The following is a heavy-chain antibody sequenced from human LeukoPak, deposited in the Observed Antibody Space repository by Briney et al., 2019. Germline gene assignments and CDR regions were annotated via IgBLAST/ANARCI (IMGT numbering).Heavy chain of an antibody. CDR3: ARAPFPGIAVAGLAEYFQH. CDR2: ISSSGSTI. J-gene: IGHJ1*01. CDR1: GFTFSDYY. D-gene: IGHD6-19*01. Sequence: PGGSLRLSCAAPGFTFSDYYMSWIRQAPGKGLEWVSYISSSGSTIYYADSVKGRFTSSRDNAKNTLYLEMNSLRAEDTAVYYCARAPFPGIAVAGLAEYFQHWGQGTLVTVSS. V-gene: IGHV3-11*04.